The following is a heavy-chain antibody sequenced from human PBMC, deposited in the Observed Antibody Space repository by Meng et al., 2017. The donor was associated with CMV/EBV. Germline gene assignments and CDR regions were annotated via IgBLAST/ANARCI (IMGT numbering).Heavy chain of an antibody. Sequence: GESLKISCAASGFTFSSYSMNWVRQAPGKGLEWVSFISCSSSTIYYADSVKGRFTISRDNAKNSLYLQMNSLRAEDTAVYYCARDLATVTTEWVWGDYYGMDVWGQGTTVTVSS. CDR1: GFTFSSYS. V-gene: IGHV3-48*04. J-gene: IGHJ6*02. CDR2: ISCSSSTI. CDR3: ARDLATVTTEWVWGDYYGMDV. D-gene: IGHD4-11*01.